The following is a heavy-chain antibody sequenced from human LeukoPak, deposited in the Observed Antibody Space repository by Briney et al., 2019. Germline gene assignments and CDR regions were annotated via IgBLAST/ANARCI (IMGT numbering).Heavy chain of an antibody. CDR1: GYRFTSYW. Sequence: GASLKISCKGSGYRFTSYWISWVRQMPGKGLEWMGRIDPSDSYTNYSPSFQGHVTISADKSISTAYLQWSSLKASDTAMYYCARLRPPYYYGSGSYYPLDYWGQGTLVTVSS. V-gene: IGHV5-10-1*01. CDR3: ARLRPPYYYGSGSYYPLDY. J-gene: IGHJ4*02. CDR2: IDPSDSYT. D-gene: IGHD3-10*01.